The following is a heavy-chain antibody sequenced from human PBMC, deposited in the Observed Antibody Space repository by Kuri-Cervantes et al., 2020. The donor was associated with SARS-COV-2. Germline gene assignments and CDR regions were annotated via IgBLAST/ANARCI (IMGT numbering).Heavy chain of an antibody. CDR3: ARLLYGSGSYYKD. CDR1: GFTFSSYA. J-gene: IGHJ4*02. D-gene: IGHD3-10*01. CDR2: ISYDGSNK. V-gene: IGHV3-30-3*01. Sequence: LSLTCAASGFTFSSYAMHWVRQAPGKGLEWVAVISYDGSNKYYADSVKGRFTISRDNSKNTLYLQMNSLRAEDTAVYYCARLLYGSGSYYKDWGQGTLVTVSS.